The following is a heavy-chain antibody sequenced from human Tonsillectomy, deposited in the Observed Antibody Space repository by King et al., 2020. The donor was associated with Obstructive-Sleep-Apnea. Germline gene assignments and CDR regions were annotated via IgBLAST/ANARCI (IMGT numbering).Heavy chain of an antibody. CDR3: TRSLAYHYCMDV. Sequence: EVQLVESGGGLVKPGGSLRLSCAASGFTFSNAWMSWVRQAPGKGLEWVGRIKSKTDGGTTDYAAPVKGRFTISRDDSKNPLYLQMNSLKTEDTAVYYCTRSLAYHYCMDVWGQGTTVTVSS. J-gene: IGHJ6*02. V-gene: IGHV3-15*01. CDR2: IKSKTDGGTT. D-gene: IGHD1-26*01. CDR1: GFTFSNAW.